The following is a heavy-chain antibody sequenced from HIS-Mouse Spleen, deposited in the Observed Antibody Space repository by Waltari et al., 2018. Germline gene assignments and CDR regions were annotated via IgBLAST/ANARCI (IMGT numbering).Heavy chain of an antibody. CDR2: YYSGST. J-gene: IGHJ2*01. CDR1: GGSISSYY. Sequence: QVQLQESGPGLVKPSETLSLTCTVSGGSISSYYWSWIRPPPGKGLEWIGYYSGSTNYNPYRKRRVTISVDTSKNQFSLKLSSVTAADTAVYYCARASRDLLLPRYFDLWGRGTLVTVSS. CDR3: ARASRDLLLPRYFDL. V-gene: IGHV4-59*01.